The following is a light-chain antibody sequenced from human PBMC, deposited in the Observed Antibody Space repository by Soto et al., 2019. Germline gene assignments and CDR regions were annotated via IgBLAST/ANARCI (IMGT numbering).Light chain of an antibody. CDR2: SNN. CDR3: AGWYDSLNGVV. Sequence: QSVLTQPPSASGTPGQRVTVSCSGSSSNIGSNTVNWYQQLPGTAPKLLIYSNNQRPSGVPDRFSGSKSGTSASLAISGLQSEDEADYYCAGWYDSLNGVVFGGGTKLTVL. J-gene: IGLJ2*01. CDR1: SSNIGSNT. V-gene: IGLV1-44*01.